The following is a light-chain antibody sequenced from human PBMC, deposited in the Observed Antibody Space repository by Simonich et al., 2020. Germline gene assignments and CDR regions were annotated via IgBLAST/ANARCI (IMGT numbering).Light chain of an antibody. CDR2: WAS. Sequence: DIVMTQSPDSLAVSLGERANINCNSSQSVLYSSNNKKYLAWYQHKPGQPPKLLIYWASTRESGVPDRFSGSGSGTDFSLTISSLQAEDVAVYYCQQYYSTPITFGQGTRLEIK. CDR1: QSVLYSSNNKKY. J-gene: IGKJ5*01. CDR3: QQYYSTPIT. V-gene: IGKV4-1*01.